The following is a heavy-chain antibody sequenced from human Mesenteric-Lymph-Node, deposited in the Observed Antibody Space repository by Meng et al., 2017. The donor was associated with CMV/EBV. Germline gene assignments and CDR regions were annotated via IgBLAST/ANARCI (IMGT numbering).Heavy chain of an antibody. CDR2: ISSTGRYI. CDR3: ARDRLAYYDETGPTRAYGMDV. D-gene: IGHD3-22*01. Sequence: GESLKISCTASGFTFSTYSINWVRQPPGKGLEWVSHISSTGRYIYYADSVKGRFTISRDNAKKSLYLQMNSLRAEDTAVYYCARDRLAYYDETGPTRAYGMDVWGQGTTVTVSS. J-gene: IGHJ6*02. V-gene: IGHV3-21*01. CDR1: GFTFSTYS.